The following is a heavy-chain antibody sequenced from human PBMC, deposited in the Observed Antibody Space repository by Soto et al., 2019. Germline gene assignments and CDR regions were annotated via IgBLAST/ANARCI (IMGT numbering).Heavy chain of an antibody. CDR1: GFTFSSYW. D-gene: IGHD6-19*01. V-gene: IGHV3-7*05. CDR3: ARDVEGYSSGWSYNWFDP. Sequence: QPGGSLRLSCSASGFTFSSYWMSWVRQAPGKGLEWVANIKQDGSEKYYVDSVKGRFTISRDNAKNSLYLQMNSLRAEDTAVYYCARDVEGYSSGWSYNWFDPWGQGTLVTVSS. CDR2: IKQDGSEK. J-gene: IGHJ5*02.